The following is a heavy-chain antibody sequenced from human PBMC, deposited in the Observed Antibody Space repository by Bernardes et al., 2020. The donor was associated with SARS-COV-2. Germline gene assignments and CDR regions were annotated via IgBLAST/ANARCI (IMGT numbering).Heavy chain of an antibody. CDR3: ARGLKDYYDSSGYSSFDY. CDR2: ISSSSSYI. V-gene: IGHV3-21*01. J-gene: IGHJ4*02. D-gene: IGHD3-22*01. Sequence: GGSLRVSCAASGFTFSSYSMNWVRQAPGKGLEWVASISSSSSYIYYADSVKGRFTISRDNAKNSLYLQMNSLRAEDTAVYYCARGLKDYYDSSGYSSFDYWGQGTLVTVSS. CDR1: GFTFSSYS.